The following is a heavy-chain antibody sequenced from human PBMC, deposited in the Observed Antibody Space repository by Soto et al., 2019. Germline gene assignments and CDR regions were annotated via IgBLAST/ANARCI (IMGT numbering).Heavy chain of an antibody. CDR2: IYYSGST. CDR1: GGSISSRGYY. V-gene: IGHV4-39*01. Sequence: QLQLQESGPGLVKPSETLSLTCTVSGGSISSRGYYWGWIRQPPGKGLEWIGTIYYSGSTYYNPSXRSRVTISVDPSKTQFSLKLSSVTAADTAVYSCATSNGFDPWGQGPLVTVSS. CDR3: ATSNGFDP. J-gene: IGHJ5*02.